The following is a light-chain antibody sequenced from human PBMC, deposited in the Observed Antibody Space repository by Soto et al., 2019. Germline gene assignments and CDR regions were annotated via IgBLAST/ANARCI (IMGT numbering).Light chain of an antibody. J-gene: IGLJ2*01. Sequence: QSALTQPASVSGSPGQSITISCTGTSSDVGSYNLVSWYQQHPGKAPKLMIYEGSKRPSGVSNRFAGSKSGNTASLTISGLQDEDEADYYCCSYAGSSTLEVFGGGTKLTVL. CDR2: EGS. CDR1: SSDVGSYNL. CDR3: CSYAGSSTLEV. V-gene: IGLV2-23*01.